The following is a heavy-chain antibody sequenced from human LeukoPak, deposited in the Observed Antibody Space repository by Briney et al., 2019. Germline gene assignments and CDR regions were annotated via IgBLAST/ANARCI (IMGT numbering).Heavy chain of an antibody. CDR3: ASXXXXXSGXXFDP. CDR1: GGSISSSSYY. Sequence: PSETLSLTCTVSGGSISSSSYYWGWIRQPPGKGLEWIGSIYYSGSTYYNPSLKSRVTISVDTSRNQFSLKLSSVTAADTAVYYCASXXXXXSGXXFDPWGQGTLVTVSS. CDR2: IYYSGST. V-gene: IGHV4-39*01. D-gene: IGHD3-3*01. J-gene: IGHJ5*02.